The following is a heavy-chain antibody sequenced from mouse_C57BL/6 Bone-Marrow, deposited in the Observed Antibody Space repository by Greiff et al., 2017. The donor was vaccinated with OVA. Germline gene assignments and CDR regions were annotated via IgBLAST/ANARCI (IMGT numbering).Heavy chain of an antibody. D-gene: IGHD3-3*01. CDR2: ISNGGGST. CDR3: AREGQLLLAWFAY. V-gene: IGHV5-12*01. Sequence: EVMLVESGGGLVQPGGSLKLSCAASGFTFSDYYMYWVRQTPEKRLEWVAYISNGGGSTYYPDTVKGRFTISRDNAKNTLYLQMSRLKSEDTAMYYCAREGQLLLAWFAYWGQGTLVTVSA. J-gene: IGHJ3*01. CDR1: GFTFSDYY.